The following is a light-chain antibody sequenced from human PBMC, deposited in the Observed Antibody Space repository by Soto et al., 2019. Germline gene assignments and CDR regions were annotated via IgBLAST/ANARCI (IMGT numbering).Light chain of an antibody. Sequence: QLVLTQSPSASASLGASVKLTCTLSSGHGSYAIAWHQQQPEKGPRYLMKLNSDGSHSKGDGIPDRFSGSSSGAERYLIISSLQSEDEADYYCQTWGTGIVVFGGGTKLTVL. CDR1: SGHGSYA. V-gene: IGLV4-69*01. CDR3: QTWGTGIVV. CDR2: LNSDGSH. J-gene: IGLJ2*01.